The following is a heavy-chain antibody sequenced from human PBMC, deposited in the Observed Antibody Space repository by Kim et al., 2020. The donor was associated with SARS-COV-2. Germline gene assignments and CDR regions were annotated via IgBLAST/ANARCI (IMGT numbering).Heavy chain of an antibody. CDR3: ARVDRDGYNPAFDY. V-gene: IGHV1-69*13. CDR2: IIPIFGTA. D-gene: IGHD5-12*01. CDR1: GGTFSSYA. Sequence: SVKVSCKASGGTFSSYAISWVRQAPGQGLEWMGGIIPIFGTANYAQKFQGRVTITADESTSTAYMELSSLRSEDTAVYYCARVDRDGYNPAFDYWGQGTLVTVSS. J-gene: IGHJ4*02.